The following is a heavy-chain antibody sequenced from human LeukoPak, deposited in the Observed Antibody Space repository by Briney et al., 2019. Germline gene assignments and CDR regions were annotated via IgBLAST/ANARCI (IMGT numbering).Heavy chain of an antibody. D-gene: IGHD5-18*01. CDR3: ARDRGRGYSYGYPHYGMDV. Sequence: SETLSLTCAVYGGSFSGYYWSWIRQPPGKGLEWIGEINHSGSTNYNPSLKSRVTISVDTSKNQFSLKLSSVTAADTAVYYCARDRGRGYSYGYPHYGMDVWGQGTTVTVSS. V-gene: IGHV4-34*01. J-gene: IGHJ6*02. CDR1: GGSFSGYY. CDR2: INHSGST.